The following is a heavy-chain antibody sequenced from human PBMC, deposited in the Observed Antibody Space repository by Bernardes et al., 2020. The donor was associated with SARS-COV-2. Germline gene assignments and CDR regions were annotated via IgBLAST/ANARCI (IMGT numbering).Heavy chain of an antibody. D-gene: IGHD6-19*01. J-gene: IGHJ4*02. CDR3: TTDVWGSGWYPGGY. CDR1: GFTFSNAW. CDR2: IKSKTDGGTT. V-gene: IGHV3-15*01. Sequence: GGSLRLSCAASGFTFSNAWMSWVRQAPGKGLEWVGRIKSKTDGGTTDYAAPVKGRFTISRDDSKNTLYLQMNSLKTEDTAVYYCTTDVWGSGWYPGGYWGQGTLVTVSS.